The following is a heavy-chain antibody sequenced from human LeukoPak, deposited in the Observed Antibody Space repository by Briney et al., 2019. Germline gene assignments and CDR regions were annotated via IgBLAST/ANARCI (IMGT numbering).Heavy chain of an antibody. Sequence: SETLSLTCTVSGGSISSSSYYWGWIRQPPGKGLEWIGSVYYSGTTQYNPSLKSRVTISVDTSKNQFSLRLNSVTAADSAVYYCARVRSGWYFDYWGQGTLVTVSS. CDR2: VYYSGTT. CDR1: GGSISSSSYY. D-gene: IGHD3-3*01. J-gene: IGHJ4*02. CDR3: ARVRSGWYFDY. V-gene: IGHV4-39*07.